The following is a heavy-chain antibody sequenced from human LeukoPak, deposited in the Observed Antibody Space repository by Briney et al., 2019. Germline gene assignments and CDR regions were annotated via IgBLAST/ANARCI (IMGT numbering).Heavy chain of an antibody. D-gene: IGHD5-18*01. J-gene: IGHJ6*03. V-gene: IGHV3-21*04. CDR3: ARQRPPRTEGYSYGYGYYYYYYMDV. CDR2: ISSSSSYI. Sequence: SGGSLRLSCAASGFTFSSYSMNWVRQAPGKVLEWVSSISSSSSYIYYADSVKGRFTISRDNAKNSLYLQMNSLRAEDTAVYYCARQRPPRTEGYSYGYGYYYYYYMDVWGKGTTVTISS. CDR1: GFTFSSYS.